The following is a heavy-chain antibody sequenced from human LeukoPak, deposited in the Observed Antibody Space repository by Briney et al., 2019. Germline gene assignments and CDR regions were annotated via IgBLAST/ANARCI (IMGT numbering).Heavy chain of an antibody. V-gene: IGHV3-11*01. D-gene: IGHD3-10*01. J-gene: IGHJ6*02. CDR3: ARAGRYYYGSGSYYLLQDYYYYGMDV. Sequence: GGSLRLSCAASGFTFSDYYMSWIRQAPGKGLEWVSYISSSGSTIYYADSVKGRFTISRDNAKNSLYLQMNSLRAEDTAVYYCARAGRYYYGSGSYYLLQDYYYYGMDVWGQGTTVTVSS. CDR2: ISSSGSTI. CDR1: GFTFSDYY.